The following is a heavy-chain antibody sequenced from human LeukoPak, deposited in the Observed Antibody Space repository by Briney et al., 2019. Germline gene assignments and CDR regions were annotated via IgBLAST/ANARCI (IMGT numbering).Heavy chain of an antibody. J-gene: IGHJ4*02. CDR2: IYPGDSDT. V-gene: IGHV5-51*01. D-gene: IGHD3-22*01. CDR3: ARQDYYDSSGYLSSYYFDY. Sequence: GESLKISCKGSGYSFTSYWIGWVRQMPGKGLEWMGIIYPGDSDTRYSPSFQGQVTISADKSISTAYLQWSSLKASDTAMYYCARQDYYDSSGYLSSYYFDYWGQGTLVTVSS. CDR1: GYSFTSYW.